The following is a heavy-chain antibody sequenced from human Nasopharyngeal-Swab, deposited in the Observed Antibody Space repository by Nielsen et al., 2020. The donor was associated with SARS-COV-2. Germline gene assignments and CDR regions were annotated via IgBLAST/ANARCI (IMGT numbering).Heavy chain of an antibody. V-gene: IGHV3-74*03. CDR3: ARESYSWSWYGPDY. Sequence: GGSLTLSCTVSGFTFTDYWMHWLRQSPGNGPVWLSRIDNDGSSTTYADSVRGRFTISGDNDRNTLFLQLHSLRAEDTAVYYCARESYSWSWYGPDYWGQGTQVTVSS. J-gene: IGHJ4*02. CDR2: IDNDGSST. CDR1: GFTFTDYW. D-gene: IGHD1-26*01.